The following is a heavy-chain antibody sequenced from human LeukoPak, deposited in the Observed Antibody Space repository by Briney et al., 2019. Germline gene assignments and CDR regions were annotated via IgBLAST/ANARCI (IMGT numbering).Heavy chain of an antibody. CDR3: ARHTIEDCSSTSRYDMGLD. D-gene: IGHD2-2*01. CDR2: INHSGST. CDR1: GGSFSGYY. Sequence: PSETLSLTCAVYGGSFSGYYWSWIRQPPGKGLEWIGEINHSGSTNYNPSLKSRVTISVDTSKNQFSLKLSSVTAADTAVYYCARHTIEDCSSTSRYDMGLDWGQGTLVTVSS. V-gene: IGHV4-34*01. J-gene: IGHJ4*02.